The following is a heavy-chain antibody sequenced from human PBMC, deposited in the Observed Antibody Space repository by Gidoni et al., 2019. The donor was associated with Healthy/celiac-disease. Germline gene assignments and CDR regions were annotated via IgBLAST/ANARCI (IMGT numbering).Heavy chain of an antibody. Sequence: EVQLLESGGVLVQPGRSLRLSGAASGFTFSRYAMTWVRQAPGKGLELVSAIGGSGGSTYYADSVKGRFTISRDNSKNTLYLQMNSLRAEDTAVYYCAKLPRQQLVPVDYWGQGTLVTVSS. V-gene: IGHV3-23*01. CDR1: GFTFSRYA. CDR2: IGGSGGST. J-gene: IGHJ4*02. CDR3: AKLPRQQLVPVDY. D-gene: IGHD6-13*01.